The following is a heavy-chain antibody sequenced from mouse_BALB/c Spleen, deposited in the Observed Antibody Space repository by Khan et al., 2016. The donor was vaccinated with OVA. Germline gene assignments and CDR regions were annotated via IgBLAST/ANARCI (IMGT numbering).Heavy chain of an antibody. J-gene: IGHJ4*01. V-gene: IGHV5-9*02. CDR2: ISNGGSYT. CDR3: ARNGGLKPYFAMDY. CDR1: GFAFSSYD. Sequence: EVELVESGGGLVKPGGSLKLSCAASGFAFSSYDMSWVRQTPERRLVWVALISNGGSYTNYPDSVKGRFTISRDNSRNTLYLQVNSLRSEDTALYYCARNGGLKPYFAMDYWGQGTSVTVSS.